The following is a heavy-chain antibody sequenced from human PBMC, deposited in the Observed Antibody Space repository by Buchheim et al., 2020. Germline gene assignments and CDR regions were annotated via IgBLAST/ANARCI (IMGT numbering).Heavy chain of an antibody. V-gene: IGHV1-46*01. CDR1: GYTFTSYY. CDR2: INPSGGST. Sequence: QVQLVQSGAEVKKPGASVKVSCKASGYTFTSYYMHWVRQAPGQGLEWMGIINPSGGSTSYAQKFQGRVAMTRDTSTSTVYMELSSLRSEDTAVYYCARDRGNSYGPPYNWFDPWGQGTL. J-gene: IGHJ5*02. D-gene: IGHD5-18*01. CDR3: ARDRGNSYGPPYNWFDP.